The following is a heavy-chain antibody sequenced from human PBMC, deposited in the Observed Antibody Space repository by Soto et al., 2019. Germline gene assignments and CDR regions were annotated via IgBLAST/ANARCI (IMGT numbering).Heavy chain of an antibody. J-gene: IGHJ6*02. D-gene: IGHD2-21*02. V-gene: IGHV2-5*02. CDR2: IYWDNDK. CDR1: GFSLSTGGVG. Sequence: QITLKESGPTLVKPTQTLTLTCTFSGFSLSTGGVGVGWIRQPPGKALEWLALIYWDNDKRYSPSLRSRLTVTKDTPKNQVLLTMTNMDPVDTATYYCVHSRCGGDCLRSYSSHYYYGMDVWGQGTTVTVFS. CDR3: VHSRCGGDCLRSYSSHYYYGMDV.